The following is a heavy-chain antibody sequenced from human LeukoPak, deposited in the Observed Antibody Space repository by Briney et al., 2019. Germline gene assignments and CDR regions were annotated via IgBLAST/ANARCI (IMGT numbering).Heavy chain of an antibody. CDR2: IYYSGST. J-gene: IGHJ4*02. Sequence: SETLSLTCTVSGGSISTGDYYWSWIRQPPGTGLEWIGYIYYSGSTSYNPSLKSRLTISVDTSKNQFSLKLNSVTAADTAVYYCARGPNYVWGSYRYFDYWGQGTLVTVSS. D-gene: IGHD3-16*02. CDR3: ARGPNYVWGSYRYFDY. V-gene: IGHV4-30-4*01. CDR1: GGSISTGDYY.